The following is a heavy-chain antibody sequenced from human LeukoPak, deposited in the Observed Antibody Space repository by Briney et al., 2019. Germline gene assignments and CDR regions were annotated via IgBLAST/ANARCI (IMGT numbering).Heavy chain of an antibody. V-gene: IGHV1-3*03. CDR2: INAGNGNT. CDR3: ARGSSRLNWFDP. D-gene: IGHD6-13*01. J-gene: IGHJ5*02. Sequence: ASVKVSCKASGYTFTSYALHWVRQPPGQRLEWMGWINAGNGNTKYSQEFQGRVTITRDTSTSTAYMELSSLRSEDMAVYYCARGSSRLNWFDPCGQGTLVTVSS. CDR1: GYTFTSYA.